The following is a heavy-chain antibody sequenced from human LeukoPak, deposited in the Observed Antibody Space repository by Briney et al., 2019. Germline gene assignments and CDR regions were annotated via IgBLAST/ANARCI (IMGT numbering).Heavy chain of an antibody. Sequence: GGSLRLSCAASGFTFGGTYMTWVRQAPGKGLEWVSIIYSGGGAEYPDSVKGRFTSSRDNSKNTLYLQMNSLRAEDTAVYYCARDRSSGWFDAFDIWGQGTIVTVSS. CDR3: ARDRSSGWFDAFDI. CDR2: IYSGGGA. J-gene: IGHJ3*02. D-gene: IGHD6-19*01. V-gene: IGHV3-53*01. CDR1: GFTFGGTY.